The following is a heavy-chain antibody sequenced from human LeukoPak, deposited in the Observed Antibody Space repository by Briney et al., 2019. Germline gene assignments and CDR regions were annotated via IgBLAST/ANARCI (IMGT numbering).Heavy chain of an antibody. D-gene: IGHD6-13*01. CDR1: GYSFTSDW. CDR2: IYPGDSDT. V-gene: IGHV5-51*01. CDR3: ARQAWFSSSWYSGAFDI. Sequence: GESLKISCKGSGYSFTSDWIGWVRQMPGKGLEWMGIIYPGDSDTRYSPSFQGQVTISADKSISTAYLQWSSLKASDTAMYYCARQAWFSSSWYSGAFDIWGQGTMVTVSS. J-gene: IGHJ3*02.